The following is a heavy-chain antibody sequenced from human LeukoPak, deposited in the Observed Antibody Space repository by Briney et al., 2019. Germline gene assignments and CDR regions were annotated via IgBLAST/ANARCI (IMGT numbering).Heavy chain of an antibody. D-gene: IGHD3-16*02. CDR2: INPNTGNP. CDR1: GYTFTNYA. J-gene: IGHJ5*01. Sequence: GASVTVSCKASGYTFTNYAMNWVRQAPGQGLEWMGWINPNTGNPTYAQGFTGRFVFSLDTSVTTTYLQISGLKAEDTAVYYCARAYQRLGGLSFPDSWGQGTLVTVSS. V-gene: IGHV7-4-1*02. CDR3: ARAYQRLGGLSFPDS.